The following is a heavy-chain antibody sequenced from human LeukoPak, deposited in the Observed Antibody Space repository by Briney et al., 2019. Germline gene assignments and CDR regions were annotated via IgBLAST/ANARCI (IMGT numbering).Heavy chain of an antibody. CDR2: IWYDGSNK. CDR1: GFTFSSYG. V-gene: IGHV3-33*01. J-gene: IGHJ3*02. Sequence: GGSLRLSCAASGFTFSSYGMHWVRQAPGKGLEWLAVIWYDGSNKYYADSVKGRFTISRDNSKNTLYLQMNSLRGEDTAVYYCARLQYYDSSGYYTNAVDIWGQGTMVTVSS. CDR3: ARLQYYDSSGYYTNAVDI. D-gene: IGHD3-22*01.